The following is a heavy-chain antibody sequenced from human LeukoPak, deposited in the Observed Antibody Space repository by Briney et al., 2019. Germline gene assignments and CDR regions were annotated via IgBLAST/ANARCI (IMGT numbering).Heavy chain of an antibody. CDR3: ASGGPDDYVWGSYLPY. D-gene: IGHD3-16*01. J-gene: IGHJ4*02. CDR1: GGSISSSSYY. Sequence: SETLSLTCTVSGGSISSSSYYWGWIRQPPGKGLEWIGSIYYSGSTYYNPSLKSRVTISVDTSKNQFSLKLSSVTAADTAVYYCASGGPDDYVWGSYLPYWGQGTLVTVSS. CDR2: IYYSGST. V-gene: IGHV4-39*01.